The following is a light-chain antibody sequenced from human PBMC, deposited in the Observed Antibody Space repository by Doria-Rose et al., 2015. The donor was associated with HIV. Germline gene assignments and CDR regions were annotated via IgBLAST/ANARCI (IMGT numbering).Light chain of an antibody. CDR1: QSFSSTY. CDR3: HQYGTSWT. J-gene: IGKJ1*01. Sequence: DIVMTRSSGTLSLSPGERATLSCRASQSFSSTYLAWYQQKPGQAHSLLIYDGSARATGIPDRFSASGSGTDFTLTISRLEPEDLALYYCHQYGTSWTFGQGTRVEI. V-gene: IGKV3-20*01. CDR2: DGS.